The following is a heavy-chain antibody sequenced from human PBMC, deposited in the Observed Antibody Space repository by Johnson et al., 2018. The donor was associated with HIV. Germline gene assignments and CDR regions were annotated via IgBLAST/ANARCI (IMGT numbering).Heavy chain of an antibody. CDR1: GFTFSNYW. J-gene: IGHJ3*02. Sequence: VQLVESGGGLVQPGGSLRLSCAASGFTFSNYWMNWVRQAPGKGLEWVANIKQDGSETYYVESVKGRFTISRDNAKSSLFLQMNSLRAEDTAVYYCAKCYSGSYRDAFDIWGQGTMVTVSS. D-gene: IGHD1-26*01. CDR3: AKCYSGSYRDAFDI. CDR2: IKQDGSET. V-gene: IGHV3-7*03.